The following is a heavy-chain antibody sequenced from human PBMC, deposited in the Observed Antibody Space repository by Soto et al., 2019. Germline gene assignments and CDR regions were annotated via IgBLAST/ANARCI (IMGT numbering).Heavy chain of an antibody. Sequence: QMQMQESGPRLVKPSETLSLTCTVSGASITDSYWSWIRQPPEKGPEWIGYIYFSGVATYNPSLKSRATMSRDTSKNEFSLKLTSVTAADTAIYYCARGDSDLAVSEAAYWGQGTLVTVSS. CDR2: IYFSGVA. D-gene: IGHD2-15*01. J-gene: IGHJ1*01. CDR1: GASITDSY. CDR3: ARGDSDLAVSEAAY. V-gene: IGHV4-59*01.